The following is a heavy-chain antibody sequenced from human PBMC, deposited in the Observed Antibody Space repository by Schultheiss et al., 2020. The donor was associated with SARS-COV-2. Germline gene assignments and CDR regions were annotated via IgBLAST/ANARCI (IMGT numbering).Heavy chain of an antibody. J-gene: IGHJ6*02. D-gene: IGHD1-26*01. CDR1: GFTFSSYS. V-gene: IGHV3-21*01. CDR2: INSHSSKE. CDR3: VRDVGSLVGATTPYYYYGMDV. Sequence: GGSLRLSCVGSGFTFSSYSMNWVRQAPGRGLEWVSTINSHSSKEDYADSVKGRFTISRDNAKKSLYLQMNSLGAEDTAVYYCVRDVGSLVGATTPYYYYGMDVWGQGTTVTVSS.